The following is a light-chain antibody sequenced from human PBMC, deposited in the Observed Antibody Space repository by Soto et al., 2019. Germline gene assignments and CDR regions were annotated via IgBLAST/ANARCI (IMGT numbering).Light chain of an antibody. J-gene: IGKJ5*01. Sequence: ENVLTQSPATLSLSPGERATLSCRASQSVSSYLVWYQQKPGQAPRLLIYDASNRATGIPARFSGSGSGTDFTLTISSLEPEDFAVYYCQQRRNWPQITFGQGTRLEIK. CDR2: DAS. V-gene: IGKV3-11*01. CDR1: QSVSSY. CDR3: QQRRNWPQIT.